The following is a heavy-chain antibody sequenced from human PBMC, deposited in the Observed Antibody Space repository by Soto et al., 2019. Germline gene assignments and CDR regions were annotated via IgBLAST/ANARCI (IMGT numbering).Heavy chain of an antibody. J-gene: IGHJ6*02. CDR3: ARDEEDIVLVPAAMRYYYYYGMDV. CDR1: GFTFSSYW. D-gene: IGHD2-2*01. Sequence: EVQLVESGGGLVQPGGSLRLSCAASGFTFSSYWMSWVRQAPGKGLEWVANIKQDGSEKYYVDSVKGRFTISRDNAKNSLYLQMNSLRAEDTAVYYCARDEEDIVLVPAAMRYYYYYGMDVWGQGTTVTVSS. CDR2: IKQDGSEK. V-gene: IGHV3-7*01.